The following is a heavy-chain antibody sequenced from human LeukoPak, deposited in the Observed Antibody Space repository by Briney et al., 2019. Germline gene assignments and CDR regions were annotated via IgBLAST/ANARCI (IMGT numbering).Heavy chain of an antibody. CDR2: IYYSGST. CDR1: GGSISSGGYY. D-gene: IGHD2-2*01. Sequence: SETLSLTCTVSGGSISSGGYYWSWIRQHPGKGLEWIGYIYYSGSTYYNPSLKSRVTISVDTSKNQFPLKLSSVTAADTAVYYCARGGGYCSSTSCYSFDYWGQGTLVTVSS. J-gene: IGHJ4*02. V-gene: IGHV4-31*03. CDR3: ARGGGYCSSTSCYSFDY.